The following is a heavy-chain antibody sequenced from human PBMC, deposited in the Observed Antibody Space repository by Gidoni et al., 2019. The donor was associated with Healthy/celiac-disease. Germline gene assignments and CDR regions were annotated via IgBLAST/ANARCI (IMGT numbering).Heavy chain of an antibody. J-gene: IGHJ6*02. CDR1: AFTCCRYG. D-gene: IGHD3-16*01. CDR3: ARDGAPRVVCDGMDV. Sequence: VQPLDSGSAVVQPGWSVCLSCPAPAFTCCRYGMHWVRQAPGKGLEWVEVIWYDGSNKYYADTVKGRFTISRDNSKNTLYLQMNSLRAEDTAVYYCARDGAPRVVCDGMDVWGQGTTVTVSS. CDR2: IWYDGSNK. V-gene: IGHV3-33*01.